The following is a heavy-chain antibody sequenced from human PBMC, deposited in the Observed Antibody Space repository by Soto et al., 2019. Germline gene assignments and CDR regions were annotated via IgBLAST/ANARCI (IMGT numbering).Heavy chain of an antibody. V-gene: IGHV4-59*01. Sequence: SETLSLTCTVSGGSISSYYCRWSRQPPGKGLEWIGYIYYSGSTNYNPSLKSRVTISVDTSKNQFSLKLSSVTAADTAVYYCARGGSGSYPTFDYWGQGTLVTVS. D-gene: IGHD1-26*01. J-gene: IGHJ4*02. CDR2: IYYSGST. CDR1: GGSISSYY. CDR3: ARGGSGSYPTFDY.